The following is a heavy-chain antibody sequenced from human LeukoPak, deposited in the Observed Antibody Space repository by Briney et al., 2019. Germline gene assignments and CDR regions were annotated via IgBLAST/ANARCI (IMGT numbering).Heavy chain of an antibody. J-gene: IGHJ4*02. D-gene: IGHD3-9*01. Sequence: SETLSLTCTVSGGSISSYWWSWIRQPAGKGLEWIGRIYSSGSSNYNFALESRVTISVDKLNNQFSLKLSSVTAADTAVYYCARDSADILTGFFEQWGQGTLVTVSS. CDR3: ARDSADILTGFFEQ. CDR2: IYSSGSS. V-gene: IGHV4-4*07. CDR1: GGSISSYW.